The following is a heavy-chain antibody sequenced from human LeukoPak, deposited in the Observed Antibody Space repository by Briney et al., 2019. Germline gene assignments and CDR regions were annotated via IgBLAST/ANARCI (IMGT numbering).Heavy chain of an antibody. V-gene: IGHV1-24*01. CDR3: ATANLLRYFDWLGI. Sequence: ASVKVSCKVSGYTLTELSMHWVRQAPGKGLEWMGGFDPEDGETIYAQKFQGRVTMTEDTSTDTAYMELSSLRSEDTAVYYCATANLLRYFDWLGIWGQGTMVTVSS. J-gene: IGHJ3*02. D-gene: IGHD3-9*01. CDR2: FDPEDGET. CDR1: GYTLTELS.